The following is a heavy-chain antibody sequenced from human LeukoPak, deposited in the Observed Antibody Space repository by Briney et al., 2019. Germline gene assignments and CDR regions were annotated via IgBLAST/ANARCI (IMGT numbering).Heavy chain of an antibody. D-gene: IGHD3-22*01. CDR3: ARGSSGYKDAFDI. CDR1: GDSIGSYY. V-gene: IGHV4-59*08. J-gene: IGHJ3*02. CDR2: LHSSGNT. Sequence: SETLSLTCTVSGDSIGSYYWSWIRQPPGKGLEWIAYLHSSGNTNYNPSLKSRVTTSVDTSKMQLSLNLISVTAADTAVYYCARGSSGYKDAFDIWGQGTMVTVSS.